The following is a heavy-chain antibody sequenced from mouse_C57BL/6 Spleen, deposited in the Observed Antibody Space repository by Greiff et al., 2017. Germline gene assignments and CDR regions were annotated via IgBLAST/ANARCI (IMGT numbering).Heavy chain of an antibody. CDR2: ISNLAYSI. CDR3: ARHDDSSWFAY. V-gene: IGHV5-15*04. D-gene: IGHD2-3*01. J-gene: IGHJ3*01. CDR1: GFTFSDYG. Sequence: EVKLEESGGGLVQPGGSLKLSCAASGFTFSDYGMAWVRQAPRKGPEWVAFISNLAYSIYYADTVTGRFTISRENAKNTLYLEMSSLRSEDTAMYYCARHDDSSWFAYWGQGTLVTVSA.